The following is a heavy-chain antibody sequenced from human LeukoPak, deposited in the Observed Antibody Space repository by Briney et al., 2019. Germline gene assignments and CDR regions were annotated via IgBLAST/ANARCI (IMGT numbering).Heavy chain of an antibody. CDR1: GFSFSSYA. CDR3: AKSYDSSGFYLPY. V-gene: IGHV3-23*01. CDR2: ISGSRGAT. D-gene: IGHD3-22*01. Sequence: GGSLRLSCAASGFSFSSYAMSWVRPAPGKGLEWVSAISGSRGATYYADSVRGRFTISRDNSKNTLYLQMNSLRAEDTALYYCAKSYDSSGFYLPYWGQGTLVTVSS. J-gene: IGHJ4*02.